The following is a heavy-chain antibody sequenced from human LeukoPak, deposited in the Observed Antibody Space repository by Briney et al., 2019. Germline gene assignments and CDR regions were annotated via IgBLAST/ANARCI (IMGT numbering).Heavy chain of an antibody. V-gene: IGHV1-2*02. CDR1: GYTFSGSY. CDR2: INPNSGGT. D-gene: IGHD1-26*01. J-gene: IGHJ4*02. CDR3: ARVFGRQLPDY. Sequence: ASVKVSCKASGYTFSGSYIHWVRQAPGQGLEWMGWINPNSGGTNYAQKFQGRVTMTRDTSISTAYMELSRLTSDDTAVYYCARVFGRQLPDYWGQGTLVTVSS.